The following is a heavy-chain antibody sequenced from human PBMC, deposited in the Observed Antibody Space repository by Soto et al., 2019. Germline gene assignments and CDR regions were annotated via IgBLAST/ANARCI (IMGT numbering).Heavy chain of an antibody. CDR1: GYSFTSFW. Sequence: GESLKISCQGFGYSFTSFWIGWVRQMPGKGLEWMGIIDPIDSYTRYSPSFQGHVTISVDKSISTAYLQWSSLKASDTAMYYCARLPRAVASTTVGFYYWGQGTLVTFSS. CDR2: IDPIDSYT. V-gene: IGHV5-51*01. D-gene: IGHD4-17*01. CDR3: ARLPRAVASTTVGFYY. J-gene: IGHJ4*02.